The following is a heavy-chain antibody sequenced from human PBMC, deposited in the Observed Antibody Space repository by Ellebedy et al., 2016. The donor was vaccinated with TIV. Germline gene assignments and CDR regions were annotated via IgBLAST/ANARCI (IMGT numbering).Heavy chain of an antibody. CDR2: ISSSGGST. CDR1: GVTFSSYA. J-gene: IGHJ5*02. V-gene: IGHV3-23*01. D-gene: IGHD2-2*02. CDR3: AKAAGACSGNICYTLYT. Sequence: GESLKISCAASGVTFSSYAMSWVRQAPGMGMQWVSTISSSGGSTYYTDSVKGRFTISRDNSKNTLYLQMNGLRAEDTAVYYCAKAAGACSGNICYTLYTWGQGSLVTVSS.